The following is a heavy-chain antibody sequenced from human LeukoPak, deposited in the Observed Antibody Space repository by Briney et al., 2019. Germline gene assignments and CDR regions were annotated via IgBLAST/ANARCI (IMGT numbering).Heavy chain of an antibody. D-gene: IGHD2/OR15-2a*01. CDR1: GFTFSGSA. CDR3: AKDKARGWFDP. CDR2: IRSKANHYAT. Sequence: GGSLRLSCAASGFTFSGSAMHWVRQASGKGLEWVGRIRSKANHYATAYAASVKGRFTVSRDDSKNTAYLQMNSLKTEDTAVYYCAKDKARGWFDPWGQGTLVTVSS. V-gene: IGHV3-73*01. J-gene: IGHJ5*02.